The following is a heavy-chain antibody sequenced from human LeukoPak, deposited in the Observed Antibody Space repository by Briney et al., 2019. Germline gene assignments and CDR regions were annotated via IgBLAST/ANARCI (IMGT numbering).Heavy chain of an antibody. Sequence: GGSLRLSCAASGFTFSSYAMSWVRQAPGKGLEWVSAISGSGGSTYYADSVKGRFTISRDNSKNTLYLQMNSLRAEDTAVYYCAKGTGDLSYYYYMDVWGKGTTVTVSS. CDR1: GFTFSSYA. V-gene: IGHV3-23*01. CDR2: ISGSGGST. CDR3: AKGTGDLSYYYYMDV. D-gene: IGHD3-16*01. J-gene: IGHJ6*03.